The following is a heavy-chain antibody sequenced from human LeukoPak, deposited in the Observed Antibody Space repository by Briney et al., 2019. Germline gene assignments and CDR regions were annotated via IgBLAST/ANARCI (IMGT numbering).Heavy chain of an antibody. CDR1: GYTFSSHG. CDR2: IWYDGSDK. J-gene: IGHJ4*02. D-gene: IGHD2-21*01. CDR3: ARLWGSVSGYFDY. Sequence: PGRSLRLSCAVSGYTFSSHGMHGVRQAPGKGLEGGAAIWYDGSDKYYADYVKGRFTMSRDNSKNMLYLQMDSLRAEDTALYYCARLWGSVSGYFDYWGQGTLVTVSS. V-gene: IGHV3-33*01.